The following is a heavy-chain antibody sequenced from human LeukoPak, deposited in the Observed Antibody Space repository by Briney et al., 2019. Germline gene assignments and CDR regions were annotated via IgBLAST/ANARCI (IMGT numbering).Heavy chain of an antibody. V-gene: IGHV3-33*03. CDR2: IWNDGSDQ. J-gene: IGHJ3*01. CDR1: GFAFSIYG. CDR3: AKDRYCTSATCQGFDV. Sequence: GGSLRLSCATSGFAFSIYGMNWVRQAPGKGLEWVGIIWNDGSDQYYSDFVKGRFSISRDNSKNTLYLQMNSLRAEDTAVYYCAKDRYCTSATCQGFDVWGQGTMVSVSS. D-gene: IGHD2-2*01.